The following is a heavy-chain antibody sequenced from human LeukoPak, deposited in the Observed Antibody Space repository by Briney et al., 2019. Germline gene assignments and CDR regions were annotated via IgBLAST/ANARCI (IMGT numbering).Heavy chain of an antibody. J-gene: IGHJ4*02. V-gene: IGHV1-18*01. CDR1: GYTLTSYG. CDR2: ISAYNGNT. Sequence: ASVKVSCKASGYTLTSYGISWVRQAPGQGLEWMGWISAYNGNTNYAQKLQGRVTMTTDTSTSTAYMELRSLRSDDTAVYYCERGPKYYYDSSGPGVVYWGQGTLVTVSS. D-gene: IGHD3-22*01. CDR3: ERGPKYYYDSSGPGVVY.